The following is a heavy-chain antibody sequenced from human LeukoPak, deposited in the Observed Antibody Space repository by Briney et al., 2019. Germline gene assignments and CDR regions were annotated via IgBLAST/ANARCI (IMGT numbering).Heavy chain of an antibody. J-gene: IGHJ4*02. Sequence: SETLSLTCTVSGGSISSYYWSWIRQPPGKGLEWIGYISYSGSTSYNPSLKSRATMSVDTSKNQFSLKLIAVTAADTAVYYCARDRSGYDLAYWGQGTLVTVSS. CDR3: ARDRSGYDLAY. D-gene: IGHD5-12*01. V-gene: IGHV4-59*01. CDR2: ISYSGST. CDR1: GGSISSYY.